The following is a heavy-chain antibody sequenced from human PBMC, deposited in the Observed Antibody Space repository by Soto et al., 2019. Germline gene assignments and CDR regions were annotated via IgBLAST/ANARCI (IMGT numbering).Heavy chain of an antibody. CDR3: ARQIYDSDTGPNFQYYFDS. V-gene: IGHV5-10-1*01. D-gene: IGHD3-22*01. J-gene: IGHJ4*02. CDR2: IDPSDSQT. Sequence: GESLKISCKGAGYSFAGYWITWVRQKPGKGLEWMGRIDPSDSQTYYSPSFRGHVTISVTKSITTVFLQWSSLRASDTAMYYCARQIYDSDTGPNFQYYFDSWGQGTPVTVSS. CDR1: GYSFAGYW.